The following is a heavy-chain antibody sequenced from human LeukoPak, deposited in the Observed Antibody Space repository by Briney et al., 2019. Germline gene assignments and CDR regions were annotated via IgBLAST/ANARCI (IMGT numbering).Heavy chain of an antibody. V-gene: IGHV3-30-3*01. J-gene: IGHJ4*02. CDR1: GFTFSSYA. CDR3: ARGPYYFDY. Sequence: GRSLRLSCAASGFTFSSYAMHWVRQAPGKGLEWVAVISYDGSNKYYADSAKGRFTISRDNSKNTLYLQMNSLRAEDTAVYYCARGPYYFDYWGQGTLVTVSS. CDR2: ISYDGSNK.